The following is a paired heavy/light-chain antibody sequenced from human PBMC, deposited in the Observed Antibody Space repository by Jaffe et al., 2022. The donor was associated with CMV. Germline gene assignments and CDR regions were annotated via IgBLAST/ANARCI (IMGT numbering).Heavy chain of an antibody. CDR1: GGSISSSSYY. Sequence: QLQLQESGPGLVKPSETLSLTCTVSGGSISSSSYYWGWIRQPPGKGLEWIGSIYYSGSTYYNPSLKSRVTISVDTSKNQFSLKLSSVTAADTAVYYCASHAPTGYGYHYYYYMDVWGKGTTVTVSS. V-gene: IGHV4-39*01. D-gene: IGHD5-18*01. CDR2: IYYSGST. J-gene: IGHJ6*03. CDR3: ASHAPTGYGYHYYYYMDV.
Light chain of an antibody. CDR2: QDS. V-gene: IGLV3-1*01. Sequence: SYELTQPPSVSVSPGQTASITCSGDKLGDKYACWYQQKPGQSPVLVIYQDSKRPSGIPERFSGSNSGNTATLTISGTQAMDEADYYCQAWDSSIYVVFGGGTKLTVL. CDR1: KLGDKY. J-gene: IGLJ2*01. CDR3: QAWDSSIYVV.